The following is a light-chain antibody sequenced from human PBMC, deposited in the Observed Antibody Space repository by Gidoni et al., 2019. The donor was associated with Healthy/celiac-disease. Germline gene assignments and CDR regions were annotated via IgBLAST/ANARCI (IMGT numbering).Light chain of an antibody. CDR2: KAS. J-gene: IGKJ2*01. CDR3: QQYNSLMYT. CDR1: QSISSW. V-gene: IGKV1-5*03. Sequence: IQMTQSPSTLSASVGDRVTITCRASQSISSWLAWYQQKPGKAPKLLIYKASSLESGVPSRFSGSGSGTEFTLTISSLQPDDFATYYCQQYNSLMYTFGQGTKLEIK.